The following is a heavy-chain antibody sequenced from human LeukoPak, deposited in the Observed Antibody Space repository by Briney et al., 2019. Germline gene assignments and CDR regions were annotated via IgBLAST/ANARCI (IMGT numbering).Heavy chain of an antibody. V-gene: IGHV4-34*01. J-gene: IGHJ4*02. D-gene: IGHD3-10*01. CDR1: GGSFRGYY. Sequence: SETLSLTCAVYGGSFRGYYWSWIRQPPGKGLEWIGEINHSGSTNYNPSLKSRVTISVDTSKNQFSLTLTSVTAADTAVYYCARGRSGNYYGSGSYYNYWGQGTLVTVSS. CDR3: ARGRSGNYYGSGSYYNY. CDR2: INHSGST.